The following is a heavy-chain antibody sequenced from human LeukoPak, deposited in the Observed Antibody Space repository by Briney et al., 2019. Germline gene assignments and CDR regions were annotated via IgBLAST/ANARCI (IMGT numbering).Heavy chain of an antibody. Sequence: GGSLRLSCAASGFTFSSYGMHWVRQAPGKGLEWVAVISYDGSNKYYADSVKGRFTISRDNSKNTLYLQMNSLRAEDTAVYYCANDGYGDYPFDYWGQGTLVTVSS. CDR1: GFTFSSYG. CDR3: ANDGYGDYPFDY. J-gene: IGHJ4*02. CDR2: ISYDGSNK. V-gene: IGHV3-30*18. D-gene: IGHD4-17*01.